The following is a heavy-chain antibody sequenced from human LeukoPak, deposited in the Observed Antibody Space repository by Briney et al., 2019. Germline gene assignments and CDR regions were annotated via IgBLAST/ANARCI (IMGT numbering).Heavy chain of an antibody. D-gene: IGHD6-6*01. V-gene: IGHV3-30*02. CDR2: IRYDGSSK. CDR3: ARDGQLAYYYYDYMDV. Sequence: GGSLRLSCAASGFTFSSYGMHWVRQAPGKGLEWVAFIRYDGSSKYYADSVKGRFTISRDNSKNTLYLQMNSLRAEDTAVYYCARDGQLAYYYYDYMDVWGKGTTVTVSS. J-gene: IGHJ6*03. CDR1: GFTFSSYG.